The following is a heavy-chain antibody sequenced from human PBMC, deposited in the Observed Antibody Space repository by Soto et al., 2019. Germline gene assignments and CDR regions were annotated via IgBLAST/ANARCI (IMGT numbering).Heavy chain of an antibody. J-gene: IGHJ3*02. CDR3: ARDAGYYYDSSGYWRAFDI. V-gene: IGHV1-69*06. CDR1: GGTFSSYA. CDR2: IIPIFGTA. D-gene: IGHD3-22*01. Sequence: SVKVSCKASGGTFSSYAISWVRQAPGQGLEWMGGIIPIFGTANYAQKFQGRVTITADTSKNQFSLKLSSVTAADTAVYYCARDAGYYYDSSGYWRAFDIWGQGTMVTVSS.